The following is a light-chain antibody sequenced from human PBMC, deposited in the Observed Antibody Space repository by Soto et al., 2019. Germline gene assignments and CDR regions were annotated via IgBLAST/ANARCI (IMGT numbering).Light chain of an antibody. J-gene: IGKJ1*01. Sequence: EIVMTQSPATLSVAPGERVTLSCRASQGVSRKLAWYQHKSGQAPRLLLYEASIRATGIPARFSGDGSGTEFTLTISSLQSEDFGIYYCQKYNQWPWTFGPGTKVDIK. CDR3: QKYNQWPWT. CDR2: EAS. CDR1: QGVSRK. V-gene: IGKV3-15*01.